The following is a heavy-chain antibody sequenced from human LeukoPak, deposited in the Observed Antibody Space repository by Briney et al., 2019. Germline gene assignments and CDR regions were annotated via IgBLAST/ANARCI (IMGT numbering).Heavy chain of an antibody. CDR3: ARDGGDYDSTGPLFDY. D-gene: IGHD3-22*01. J-gene: IGHJ4*02. V-gene: IGHV4-59*01. CDR2: IYYSGST. Sequence: PSETLSLTCTVSGGSISSYYWSWIRQPPGKGLEWIGYIYYSGSTNYNPSLKSRVTISVDTSKNQFSLKLSSVTAADAAVYYCARDGGDYDSTGPLFDYWGQGTLVTVSS. CDR1: GGSISSYY.